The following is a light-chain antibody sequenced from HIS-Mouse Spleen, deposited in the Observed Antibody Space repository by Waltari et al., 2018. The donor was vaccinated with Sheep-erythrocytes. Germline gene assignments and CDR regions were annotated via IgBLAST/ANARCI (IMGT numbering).Light chain of an antibody. CDR3: LQHNSYPHT. Sequence: DIQMTQSPSAMSASVGDRVTITCRASQGISNYLAWFQQKPGKVPKRLMYAASSLQSGVASRFSGSRSATEFALTISGLQPEDFATYYCLQHNSYPHTFGQGTKLEIK. CDR2: AAS. J-gene: IGKJ2*01. V-gene: IGKV1-17*03. CDR1: QGISNY.